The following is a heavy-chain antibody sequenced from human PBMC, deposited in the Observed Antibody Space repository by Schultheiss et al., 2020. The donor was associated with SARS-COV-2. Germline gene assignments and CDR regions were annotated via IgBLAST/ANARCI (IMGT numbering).Heavy chain of an antibody. V-gene: IGHV4-30-4*01. CDR3: ARGGTLYSSSLYYYYGMDV. J-gene: IGHJ6*02. Sequence: SETLSLTCTVSGGSISSGDYYWSWIRQPPGKGLEWIGYIYYSGSTYYNPSLKSRVTISVDTSKNQFSLKLSSVTAADTAVYYCARGGTLYSSSLYYYYGMDVWGQGTTVTVSS. CDR2: IYYSGST. D-gene: IGHD6-6*01. CDR1: GGSISSGDYY.